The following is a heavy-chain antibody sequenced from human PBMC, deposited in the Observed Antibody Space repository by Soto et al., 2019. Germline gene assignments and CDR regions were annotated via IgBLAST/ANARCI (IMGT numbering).Heavy chain of an antibody. CDR3: ARKDRDYNFDY. D-gene: IGHD4-17*01. Sequence: GASVKVSCKASGYRFSDYYMHWVRQAPGQGLEWMGWINPDTGVTKYTQKFQGRVTMTRDTSISTAYLELSGLTSDDTAIYFCARKDRDYNFDYWGQGTLVTVSS. J-gene: IGHJ4*02. CDR2: INPDTGVT. V-gene: IGHV1-2*02. CDR1: GYRFSDYY.